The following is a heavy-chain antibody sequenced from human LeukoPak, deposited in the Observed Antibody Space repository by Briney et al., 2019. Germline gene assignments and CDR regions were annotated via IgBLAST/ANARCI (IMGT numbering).Heavy chain of an antibody. D-gene: IGHD3-3*01. CDR1: GFTFSSYW. J-gene: IGHJ4*02. Sequence: GGSLRLSCAASGFTFSSYWMHWVRQAPGKGLVWVSRINSDGSSTSYADSVKGRFTISRDNAKNTLYLQMSSLRAEDTAVYYCARDYYDFWSGYYEVDYWGQGTLVTVSS. CDR2: INSDGSST. CDR3: ARDYYDFWSGYYEVDY. V-gene: IGHV3-74*01.